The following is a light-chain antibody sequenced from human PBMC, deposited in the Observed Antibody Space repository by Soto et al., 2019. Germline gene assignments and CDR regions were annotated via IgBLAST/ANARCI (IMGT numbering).Light chain of an antibody. V-gene: IGKV1-5*03. CDR2: RAS. Sequence: DIQMTQSPSTLSASVGDRVTITCRASQSINNWLAWYQQKPGKAPKLLIYRASSLEYGVPSRFSGRGSGTQLIFTITSLQPDDFATYYCQQYSSASTFGQGTKVEI. CDR1: QSINNW. J-gene: IGKJ1*01. CDR3: QQYSSAST.